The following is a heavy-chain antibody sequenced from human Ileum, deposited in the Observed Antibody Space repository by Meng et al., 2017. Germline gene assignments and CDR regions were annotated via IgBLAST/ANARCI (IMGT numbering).Heavy chain of an antibody. CDR2: IYPGDSDT. J-gene: IGHJ3*02. CDR3: ATRISSSTLSVFDI. D-gene: IGHD6-6*01. Sequence: KVSCKGSGYSFTNYWIGWVRQMPGKGLEWMGIIYPGDSDTKYSPSFQGQVTVSADKSISTAYLQWSSLKASDTAMYYCATRISSSTLSVFDIWGQGTLVTVSS. V-gene: IGHV5-51*01. CDR1: GYSFTNYW.